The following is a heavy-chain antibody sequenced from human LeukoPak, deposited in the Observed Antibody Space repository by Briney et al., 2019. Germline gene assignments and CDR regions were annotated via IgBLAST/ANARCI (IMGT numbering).Heavy chain of an antibody. CDR3: ARASVDALDYYYGMDV. CDR2: IIPIFGTA. J-gene: IGHJ6*02. Sequence: SVKVSCKASGGTFSSYAISWVRQAPGQGLEWMGGIIPIFGTANYAQKFQGRVTITADESTSTAYMELSSLRSGDTAVYYCARASVDALDYYYGMDVWGQGTTVTVSS. CDR1: GGTFSSYA. V-gene: IGHV1-69*13. D-gene: IGHD5-12*01.